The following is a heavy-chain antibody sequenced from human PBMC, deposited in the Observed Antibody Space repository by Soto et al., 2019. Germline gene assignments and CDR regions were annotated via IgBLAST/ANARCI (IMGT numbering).Heavy chain of an antibody. J-gene: IGHJ4*02. CDR3: ARSRNGAVPDSINF. D-gene: IGHD2-8*01. CDR2: ISRDGSSK. Sequence: GGSLRLSCAASEFTFSRYAMHWVRQAPGEGLEWVAVISRDGSSKYYGDSVKGRFTVSRDNSNNTLYLSMTSLRPDDAAVFYCARSRNGAVPDSINFWGQGTLVTVSS. CDR1: EFTFSRYA. V-gene: IGHV3-30-3*01.